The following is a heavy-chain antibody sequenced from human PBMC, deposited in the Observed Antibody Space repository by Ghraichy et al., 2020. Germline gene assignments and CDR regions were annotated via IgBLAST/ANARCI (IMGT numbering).Heavy chain of an antibody. D-gene: IGHD2-2*01. J-gene: IGHJ5*02. V-gene: IGHV4-30-2*01. CDR2: IYHSGST. Sequence: SETLSLTCAVSGGSISSGGYSWSWIRQPPGKGLEWIGYIYHSGSTYYNPSLKSRVTISVDRSKNQFSLKLSSVTAADTAVYYCARGELGYCSSTSCYALGGHWFDPWGQGTLVTVSS. CDR1: GGSISSGGYS. CDR3: ARGELGYCSSTSCYALGGHWFDP.